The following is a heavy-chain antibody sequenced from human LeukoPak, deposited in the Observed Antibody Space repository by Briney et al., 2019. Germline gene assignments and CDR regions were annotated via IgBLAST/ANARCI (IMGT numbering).Heavy chain of an antibody. D-gene: IGHD2-2*01. CDR3: VRHCCSTPSKRTFDI. CDR2: ISDGGST. J-gene: IGHJ3*02. V-gene: IGHV4-39*01. Sequence: SETQSLTCTVSGGSIWTSDYYWGCIRQFPGKGLEWIGTISDGGSTYYNPSLESRVIISVDTSKNQFSLKLSSVTAADTAVYYCVRHCCSTPSKRTFDIWGQGTLVTVSS. CDR1: GGSIWTSDYY.